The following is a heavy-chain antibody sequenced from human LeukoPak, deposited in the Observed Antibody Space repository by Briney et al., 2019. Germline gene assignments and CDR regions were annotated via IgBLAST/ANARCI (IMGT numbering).Heavy chain of an antibody. V-gene: IGHV3-74*01. CDR1: GFTFSSYW. CDR3: AKDRGSGWYVAFDY. D-gene: IGHD6-19*01. Sequence: PGGSLRLSCVGSGFTFSSYWMHWVRQGPGKGLEWVSRISIDGSTTTYADSVKGRFTISRDNSKNTLYLQINSLRAEDTAVYYCAKDRGSGWYVAFDYWGQGTLVIVSS. CDR2: ISIDGSTT. J-gene: IGHJ4*02.